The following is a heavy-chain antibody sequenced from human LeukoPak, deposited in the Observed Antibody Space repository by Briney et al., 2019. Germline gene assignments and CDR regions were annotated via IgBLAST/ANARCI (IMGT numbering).Heavy chain of an antibody. CDR2: ILSSGGGT. D-gene: IGHD3-16*01. J-gene: IGHJ4*02. CDR1: GFTSSNYA. Sequence: GGSLRLSCAASGFTSSNYAMSWVRQAPGKGLEWVSFILSSGGGTYYADSVKGRFTISRDNSKNTLYLQMNSLRAEDTAVYYCAKRLPHHCEYWGQGTLVTVSS. V-gene: IGHV3-23*01. CDR3: AKRLPHHCEY.